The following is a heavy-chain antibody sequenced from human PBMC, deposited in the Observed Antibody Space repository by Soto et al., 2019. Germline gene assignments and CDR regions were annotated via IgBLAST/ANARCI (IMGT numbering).Heavy chain of an antibody. CDR3: ARGGGPYYYDSSGYYY. V-gene: IGHV4-61*01. J-gene: IGHJ4*02. CDR2: IYYSGST. CDR1: CGSVSSGSYY. D-gene: IGHD3-22*01. Sequence: SETLSLTCTVSCGSVSSGSYYWSWIRQPPGKGLEWIGYIYYSGSTNYNPSLKSRVTISVDTSKNQFSLKLSSVTAADTAVYYCARGGGPYYYDSSGYYYWGQGTLVTVSS.